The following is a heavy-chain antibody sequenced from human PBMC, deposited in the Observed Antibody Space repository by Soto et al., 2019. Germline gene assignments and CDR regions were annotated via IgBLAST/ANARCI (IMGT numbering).Heavy chain of an antibody. D-gene: IGHD6-19*01. Sequence: EVQLVESGGGLVQPGGSLRLSCSASGFTFSSYNMNWVRQAPGKGLEWVSYISSSSTTKYYADSVKGRFTISRDNAKNSLYLQMNSVRDEDTAVYYCASPSSGWQNWFDPWGQGTLVTVSS. V-gene: IGHV3-48*02. CDR3: ASPSSGWQNWFDP. CDR1: GFTFSSYN. J-gene: IGHJ5*02. CDR2: ISSSSTTK.